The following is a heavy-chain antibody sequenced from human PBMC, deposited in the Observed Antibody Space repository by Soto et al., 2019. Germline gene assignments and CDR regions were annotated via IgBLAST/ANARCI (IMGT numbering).Heavy chain of an antibody. Sequence: QVQLVESGGGVVQPGRSLRLSCAASGFTFSSYGMHWVRQAPGKGLEWVAVISYDGSNKYYADSVKGRFTISRDNSKNTLYLQMKSLSAEDTAVYYCAKAPRSGSYCSASYYWGQGALVPVFS. D-gene: IGHD1-26*01. CDR3: AKAPRSGSYCSASYY. CDR2: ISYDGSNK. CDR1: GFTFSSYG. V-gene: IGHV3-30*18. J-gene: IGHJ4*02.